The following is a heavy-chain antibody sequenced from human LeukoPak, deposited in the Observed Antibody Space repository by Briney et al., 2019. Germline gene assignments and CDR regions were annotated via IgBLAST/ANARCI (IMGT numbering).Heavy chain of an antibody. CDR1: GGSISSYY. Sequence: PSETLSLTCTVSGGSISSYYWSWIRQPPGKGLEWIGYIYYSGSTNYNPSLKSRVTISVDTSKNQFSLKLSSVTAADTAVYYCARVSITMVRGVIIPNWFDPWGQGTLVTVSS. D-gene: IGHD3-10*01. CDR3: ARVSITMVRGVIIPNWFDP. J-gene: IGHJ5*02. CDR2: IYYSGST. V-gene: IGHV4-59*08.